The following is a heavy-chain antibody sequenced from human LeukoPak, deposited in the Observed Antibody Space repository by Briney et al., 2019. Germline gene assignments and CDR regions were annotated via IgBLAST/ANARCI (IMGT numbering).Heavy chain of an antibody. CDR2: IIPILGIA. J-gene: IGHJ4*02. Sequence: SVKVSCKASGGTFSSYAISWVRQAPGQGLEWMGRIIPILGIANYTQKFQGRVTITADKSTSTAYMELSSLRSEDTAVYYCARGPYCSGGSCTGGYFDYWGQGTLVTVSS. CDR1: GGTFSSYA. D-gene: IGHD2-15*01. V-gene: IGHV1-69*04. CDR3: ARGPYCSGGSCTGGYFDY.